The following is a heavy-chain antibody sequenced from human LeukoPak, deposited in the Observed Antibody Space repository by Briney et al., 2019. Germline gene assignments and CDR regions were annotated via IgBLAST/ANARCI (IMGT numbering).Heavy chain of an antibody. V-gene: IGHV1-2*02. D-gene: IGHD3-9*01. CDR2: INPNSGGI. CDR1: GYTFTGYY. CDR3: ARVPNIIRYQSKGFDP. J-gene: IGHJ5*02. Sequence: GASVKVSCKASGYTFTGYYMHWVRQAPGQGLEWMGWINPNSGGINYAQKFQGRVTMTRDTSISTAYMELSRLRSDDTAVYYCARVPNIIRYQSKGFDPWGQGTLVTVSS.